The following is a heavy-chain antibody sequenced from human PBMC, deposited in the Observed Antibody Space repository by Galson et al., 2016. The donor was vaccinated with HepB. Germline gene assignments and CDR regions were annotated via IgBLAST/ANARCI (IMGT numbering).Heavy chain of an antibody. D-gene: IGHD1-20*01. Sequence: ETLSLTCSVSGASITSDSWWSWVRQPPEKGLEWIGEVFHSGRNNFNPSLKSRLTISVDKSKNDFPLNLSSVTAADTAIYYCARAVTGTTFDYWGQGTLVTVSS. CDR3: ARAVTGTTFDY. CDR1: GASITSDSW. J-gene: IGHJ4*02. CDR2: VFHSGRN. V-gene: IGHV4-4*02.